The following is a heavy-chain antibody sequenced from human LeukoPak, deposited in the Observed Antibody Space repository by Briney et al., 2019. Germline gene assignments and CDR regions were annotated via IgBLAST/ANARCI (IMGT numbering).Heavy chain of an antibody. CDR1: GFSVSSYG. CDR3: VRARAEGRAWVEFDP. D-gene: IGHD6-6*01. J-gene: IGHJ5*02. CDR2: LYSNGGK. Sequence: GGSLRLSCVASGFSVSSYGMSWVRQAPGKAPEWVSLLYSNGGKYYADSVQGRFIISRDNSKNTLYLQMNNLRVEDTAVYHCVRARAEGRAWVEFDPWGQGTVVTVSS. V-gene: IGHV3-66*02.